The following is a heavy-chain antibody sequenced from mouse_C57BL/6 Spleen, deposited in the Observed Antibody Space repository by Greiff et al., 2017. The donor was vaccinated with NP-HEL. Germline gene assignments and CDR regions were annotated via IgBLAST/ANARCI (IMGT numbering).Heavy chain of an antibody. CDR2: ISNGGGST. V-gene: IGHV5-12*01. CDR1: GFTFSDYY. Sequence: EVMLVESGGGLVQPGGSLKLSCAASGFTFSDYYMYWVRQTPEKRLEWVAYISNGGGSTYYPDTVKGRFTISRDNAKNTLYLQMSRLKSEDTAMYYCARHVGHFDYWGQGTTLTVSS. J-gene: IGHJ2*01. CDR3: ARHVGHFDY.